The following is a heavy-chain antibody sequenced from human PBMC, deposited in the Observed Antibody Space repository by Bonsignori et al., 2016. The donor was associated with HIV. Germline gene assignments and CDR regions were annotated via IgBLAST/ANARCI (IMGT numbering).Heavy chain of an antibody. J-gene: IGHJ4*02. CDR2: MNPNSGIT. D-gene: IGHD3-22*01. CDR1: GYTFITYD. Sequence: ASVKVSCKASGYTFITYDINWMRQATGQGPEWMGRMNPNSGITLYAQKFQGRVTMTRNTSISTAYMELSSLISEDTAVYYCARGLHLAYSYFISGYSIDSWGQGTLVTVSS. V-gene: IGHV1-8*01. CDR3: ARGLHLAYSYFISGYSIDS.